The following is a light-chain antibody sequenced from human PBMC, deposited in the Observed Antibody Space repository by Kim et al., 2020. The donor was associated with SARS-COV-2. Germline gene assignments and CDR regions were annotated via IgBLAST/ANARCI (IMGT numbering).Light chain of an antibody. Sequence: GERINVHCARTSGSSVDNYEQWYRQRPSGVPTTVSFEDEQRPTGVSDRSSGSIDNPSNSASLTIAGLKTEDEADYYCQSYNRSNVVFGGGTQLTVL. CDR2: EDE. CDR1: SGSSVDNY. J-gene: IGLJ2*01. V-gene: IGLV6-57*03. CDR3: QSYNRSNVV.